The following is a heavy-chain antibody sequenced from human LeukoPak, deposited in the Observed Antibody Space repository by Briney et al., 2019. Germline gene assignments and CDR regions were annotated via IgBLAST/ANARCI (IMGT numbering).Heavy chain of an antibody. Sequence: PSETLSLTCTVSGGSISSSSYDWGWIRQPPGKGLEWIGSIYYSGSTYYNPSLKSRVTISVDTSKNQFSLKLSFLTADDTAVCDCSNLVVAATGLVDHWPERTLVTVSS. CDR3: SNLVVAATGLVDH. CDR1: GGSISSSSYD. V-gene: IGHV4-39*01. D-gene: IGHD2-15*01. J-gene: IGHJ4*02. CDR2: IYYSGST.